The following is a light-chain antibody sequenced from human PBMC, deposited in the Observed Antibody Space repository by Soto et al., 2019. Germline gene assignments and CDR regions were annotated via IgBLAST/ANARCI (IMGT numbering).Light chain of an antibody. CDR1: SSDVGGYNY. CDR2: EVS. V-gene: IGLV2-14*01. CDR3: SSYTTSSTL. J-gene: IGLJ3*02. Sequence: QSVLTQPASVSGSPGQSITISCTGTSSDVGGYNYVSWYQQHPGKAPKLMIYEVSNRPSGVSNRFSGSKSGNTASLTISGLQAEDEADYYCSSYTTSSTLFGGGTKLIVL.